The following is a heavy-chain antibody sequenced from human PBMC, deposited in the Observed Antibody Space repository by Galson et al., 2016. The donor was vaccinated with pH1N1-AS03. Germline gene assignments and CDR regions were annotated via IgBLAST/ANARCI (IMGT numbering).Heavy chain of an antibody. Sequence: SDTLSLTCTVSGGSISSHYWNWIRQPPGKGLEWIGYINYSGSTNYNPSLKSRVTISVDTSKNQFSLKLSSVTAADTAVYYCARHDYGDYVGWFDPWGRGTLVTVSS. V-gene: IGHV4-59*11. CDR1: GGSISSHY. D-gene: IGHD4-17*01. CDR3: ARHDYGDYVGWFDP. J-gene: IGHJ5*02. CDR2: INYSGST.